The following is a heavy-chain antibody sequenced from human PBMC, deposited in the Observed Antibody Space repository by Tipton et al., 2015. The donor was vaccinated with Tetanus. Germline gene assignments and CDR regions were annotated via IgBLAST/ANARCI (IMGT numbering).Heavy chain of an antibody. V-gene: IGHV4-4*07. Sequence: TLSLTCTVSGGSINPYYWSWIRQPPGKGLEWIGRIYSSGSTHYNPSLKSRVTMSLDTSKTQFSLRLSSVTAADTAVYFCARGVWFGPGPKYYFDYWGQGTLVTVSS. CDR1: GGSINPYY. J-gene: IGHJ4*02. CDR2: IYSSGST. CDR3: ARGVWFGPGPKYYFDY. D-gene: IGHD3-10*01.